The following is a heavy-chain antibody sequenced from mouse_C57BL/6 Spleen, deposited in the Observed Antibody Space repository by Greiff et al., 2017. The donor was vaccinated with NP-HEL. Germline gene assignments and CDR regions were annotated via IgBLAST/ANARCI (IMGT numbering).Heavy chain of an antibody. V-gene: IGHV1-64*01. CDR2: IHPNSGST. CDR3: ARESQLGRGAMDY. J-gene: IGHJ4*01. Sequence: VQLQQSGAELVKPGASVKLSCKASGYTFTSYWMHWVKQRPGQGLEWIGMIHPNSGSTNYNEKFKSKATLTVDKSSSTAYMQRSSLTSEDSAVYYCARESQLGRGAMDYWGQGTSVTVSS. D-gene: IGHD4-1*02. CDR1: GYTFTSYW.